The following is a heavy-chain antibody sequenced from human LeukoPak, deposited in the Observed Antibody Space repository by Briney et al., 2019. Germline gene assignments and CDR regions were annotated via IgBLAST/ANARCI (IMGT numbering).Heavy chain of an antibody. CDR3: ARVYDFWSGYYHDAFDI. CDR2: ISSSSSYI. V-gene: IGHV3-21*01. Sequence: GGSLRLSCAASGFTFSSYSMNWVRQAPGKGLECVSSISSSSSYIYYADSVKGRFTISRDNAKNSLYLQMNSLRAEDTAVYYCARVYDFWSGYYHDAFDIWGQGTMVTVSS. J-gene: IGHJ3*02. D-gene: IGHD3-3*01. CDR1: GFTFSSYS.